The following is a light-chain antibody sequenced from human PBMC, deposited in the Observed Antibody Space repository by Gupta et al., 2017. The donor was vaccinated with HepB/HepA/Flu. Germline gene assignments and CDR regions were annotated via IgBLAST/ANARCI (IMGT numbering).Light chain of an antibody. CDR1: SSNIGSNT. V-gene: IGLV1-44*01. CDR2: SNN. J-gene: IGLJ2*01. Sequence: QSVLTQLPAASGTPGQRLTISCSGSSSNIGSNTVNWYQQLPGTAPKLLIYSNNQRPSGVPDRFSGSKSGTSASLAISGLQSEDEADYYCAAWDDSLNGPYVVFGGGTKLTVL. CDR3: AAWDDSLNGPYVV.